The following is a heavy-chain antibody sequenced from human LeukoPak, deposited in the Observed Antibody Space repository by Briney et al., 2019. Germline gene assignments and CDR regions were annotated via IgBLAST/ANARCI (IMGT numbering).Heavy chain of an antibody. CDR3: ARGPKINIAAAGTCFDF. Sequence: PGGSLRLSCAGSGFTFSNHQMNWVRRAPGKGLEWVSYISTGGSAIFYADSVKGRFTMSRDNAKNSLFLQMDSLRAEDTAVYYCARGPKINIAAAGTCFDFWGQGTLVTVSS. CDR1: GFTFSNHQ. CDR2: ISTGGSAI. V-gene: IGHV3-48*03. J-gene: IGHJ4*02. D-gene: IGHD6-13*01.